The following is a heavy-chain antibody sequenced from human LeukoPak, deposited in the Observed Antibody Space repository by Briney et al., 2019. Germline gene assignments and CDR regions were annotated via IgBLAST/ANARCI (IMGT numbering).Heavy chain of an antibody. CDR3: ARVGNSSSWYEGWFDP. V-gene: IGHV1-69*13. CDR2: IIPIFGTA. Sequence: ASVKVSCKASGGTFSSYAIGWVRQAPGQGLEWMGGIIPIFGTANYAQKFQGRVTITADESTSTAYMELSSLRSEDTAVYYCARVGNSSSWYEGWFDPWGQGTLVTVSS. CDR1: GGTFSSYA. D-gene: IGHD6-13*01. J-gene: IGHJ5*02.